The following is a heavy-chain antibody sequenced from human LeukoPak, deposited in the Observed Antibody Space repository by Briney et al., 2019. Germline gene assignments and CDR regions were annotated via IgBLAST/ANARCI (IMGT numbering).Heavy chain of an antibody. CDR1: GFTFSTYY. CDR2: INQDGREK. D-gene: IGHD6-19*01. CDR3: ARDLSVDGNFLFDY. J-gene: IGHJ4*02. V-gene: IGHV3-7*01. Sequence: PGGSLRLSCSASGFTFSTYYMNWVRQTPEKGLEWVANINQDGREKYYVDSVKGRFAISRDNAKKSMFLQMKSLRAEDTGVYYCARDLSVDGNFLFDYWGQGILVTVSS.